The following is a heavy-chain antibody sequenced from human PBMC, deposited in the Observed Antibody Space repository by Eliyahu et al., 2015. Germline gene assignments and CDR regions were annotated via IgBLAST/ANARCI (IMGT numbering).Heavy chain of an antibody. CDR1: GGSTSSFY. CDR2: MFYSGNT. V-gene: IGHV4-59*01. D-gene: IGHD3-16*01. Sequence: QVQLQESGPGLVKPSETLSLTCTVSGGSTSSFYWSWIRQPPGKGLEWIGYMFYSGNTNYNPSLKSRVTISVDTSKNEFSLKLSSVTAADTAVYYCARGGPYGLYGFDTWGQGQWSPSLQ. CDR3: ARGGPYGLYGFDT. J-gene: IGHJ3*02.